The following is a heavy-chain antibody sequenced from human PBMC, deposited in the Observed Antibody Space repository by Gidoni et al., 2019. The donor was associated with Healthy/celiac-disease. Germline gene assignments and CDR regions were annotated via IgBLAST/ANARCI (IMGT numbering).Heavy chain of an antibody. CDR1: GFPFSSYG. CDR2: ISYDGSNK. V-gene: IGHV3-30*18. CDR3: AKDWDIAAAGTVDY. Sequence: QVQLVESGGGVVQPGRSLRLSCAASGFPFSSYGMHWARQAPGKGLEWGAVISYDGSNKYYADSVKGRFTISRDNSKNTLYLQMNSLRAEDTAVYYCAKDWDIAAAGTVDYWGQGTLVTVSS. D-gene: IGHD6-13*01. J-gene: IGHJ4*02.